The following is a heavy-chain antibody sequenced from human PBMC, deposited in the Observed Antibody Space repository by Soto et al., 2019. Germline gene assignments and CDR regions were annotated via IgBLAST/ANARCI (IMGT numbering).Heavy chain of an antibody. J-gene: IGHJ6*02. CDR3: AREGGSGSYRYYGMDV. D-gene: IGHD3-10*01. V-gene: IGHV1-69*12. CDR1: GGTFSSYA. Sequence: QVQLVQSGAEVKKPGSSVKVSCKASGGTFSSYAISWVRQAPGQGLEWMGGIIPIFGTANYGQKFQGRGTITADEYTSTAYMELSSLRSEDTAVYYCAREGGSGSYRYYGMDVWGQGTTVTVSS. CDR2: IIPIFGTA.